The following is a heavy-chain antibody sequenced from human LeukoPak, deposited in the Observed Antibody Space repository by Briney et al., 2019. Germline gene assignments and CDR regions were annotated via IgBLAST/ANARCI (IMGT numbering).Heavy chain of an antibody. V-gene: IGHV4-38-2*02. CDR1: GYSIRSDYY. J-gene: IGHJ5*02. D-gene: IGHD1-14*01. CDR2: MYHSGST. CDR3: ARVIPEAGFDP. Sequence: SETLSLTCTVSGYSIRSDYYWGWIRQPPGKGLEWIGTMYHSGSTYHNPSLKSRVTMSVDTSKNQFSLKLSSVTAADTAVYYCARVIPEAGFDPWGQGTLVTVSS.